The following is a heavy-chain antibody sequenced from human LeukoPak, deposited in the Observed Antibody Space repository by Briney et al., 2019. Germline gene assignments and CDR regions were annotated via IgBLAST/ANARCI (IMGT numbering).Heavy chain of an antibody. CDR3: VGSSGWLFDY. V-gene: IGHV3-7*01. Sequence: GGSLRLSCAGTGFTFSNYWMNWVRHAPGKGLEWGANIKEDGSRINYVDSVKGRFTISRDNAKNSVYLQMDNLRAEDTAVYYCVGSSGWLFDYWGQGILVAVSS. CDR1: GFTFSNYW. D-gene: IGHD6-19*01. CDR2: IKEDGSRI. J-gene: IGHJ4*02.